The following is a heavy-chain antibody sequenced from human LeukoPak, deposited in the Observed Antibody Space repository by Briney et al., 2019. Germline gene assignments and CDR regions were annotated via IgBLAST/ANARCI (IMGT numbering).Heavy chain of an antibody. V-gene: IGHV3-21*01. Sequence: GGSLRLSCAASGFTFSSYWMSWVRQAPGKGLERVSSISSSSSYIYYADSVKGRFTISRDNAKNSLYLQMNSLRAEDTAVYYCARDLLSRMATGVGFDYWGQGTLVTVSS. J-gene: IGHJ4*02. CDR1: GFTFSSYW. CDR3: ARDLLSRMATGVGFDY. D-gene: IGHD5-24*01. CDR2: ISSSSSYI.